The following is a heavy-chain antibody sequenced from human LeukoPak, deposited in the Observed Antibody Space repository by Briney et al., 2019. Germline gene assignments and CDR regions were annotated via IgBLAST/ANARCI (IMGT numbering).Heavy chain of an antibody. CDR3: ARDLGYCSSTSCQPWFDP. D-gene: IGHD2-2*03. J-gene: IGHJ5*02. CDR1: GFTFCSYW. Sequence: GGSLRLSCAASGFTFCSYWMSWVRQAPGKGLEWVANIKQDGSEKYYVDSVKGRFTISRDNAKNSLYLQMNSLRAEDTAVYYCARDLGYCSSTSCQPWFDPWGQGTLVTVSS. V-gene: IGHV3-7*01. CDR2: IKQDGSEK.